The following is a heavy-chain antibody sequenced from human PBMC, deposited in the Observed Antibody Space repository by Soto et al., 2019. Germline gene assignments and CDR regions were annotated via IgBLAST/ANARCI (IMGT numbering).Heavy chain of an antibody. D-gene: IGHD3-22*01. CDR1: GVSISGGGFS. CDR2: IYYTGRT. Sequence: KLQESGPGLAKPSQTLSLTCAVSGVSISGGGFSWSWIRQPPGKGLEWIGYIYYTGRTYYYPSVKSRVTLSGDKSNNEFSLKLNSVTAADTAVYYCARGTYYYDSSGYVGAFDFWGRGTMVTVSS. V-gene: IGHV4-30-2*01. J-gene: IGHJ3*01. CDR3: ARGTYYYDSSGYVGAFDF.